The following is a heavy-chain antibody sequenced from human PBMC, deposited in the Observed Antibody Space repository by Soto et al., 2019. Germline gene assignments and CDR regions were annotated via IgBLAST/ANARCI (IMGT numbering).Heavy chain of an antibody. D-gene: IGHD2-21*02. CDR2: FRGRGGST. CDR3: ATGVTGYQYFDY. Sequence: EVQLLESGGDLVQPGGSLRLSCAASGFTFSSYAMSWVRQTPGKGLEWVSTFRGRGGSTYYADSVKGRFTIPRDNSKNTLYLQMNSLRADDTAVYYCATGVTGYQYFDYWGQGTLVIVSS. V-gene: IGHV3-23*01. J-gene: IGHJ4*02. CDR1: GFTFSSYA.